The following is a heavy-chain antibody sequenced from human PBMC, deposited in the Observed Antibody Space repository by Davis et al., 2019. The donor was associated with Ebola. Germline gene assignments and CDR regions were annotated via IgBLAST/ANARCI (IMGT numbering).Heavy chain of an antibody. CDR3: TRDSGDSSFDY. D-gene: IGHD4-17*01. Sequence: GGSLRLSCAASGFTFYRYEMNWVRQAPGKGLEWVSYISGSATSTFYADSVKGRFTISRDNAKNSLDLQMNSLRDDDTAMYYCTRDSGDSSFDYWGQGTLVTVSS. CDR1: GFTFYRYE. J-gene: IGHJ4*02. CDR2: ISGSATST. V-gene: IGHV3-48*03.